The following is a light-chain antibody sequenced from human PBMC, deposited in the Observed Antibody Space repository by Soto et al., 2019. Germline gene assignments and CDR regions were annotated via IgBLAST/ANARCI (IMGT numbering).Light chain of an antibody. CDR1: SSNLGAGYE. Sequence: QSVLTQPPSVSEAPGQRVTISCTGSSSNLGAGYEAHWYQQVPGTAPKLLIYETNNRPSGVPDRFSGSKSGTSASLAITGLQAEDEAEYYCQSYDSSLSGYVFGTGTKLTVL. J-gene: IGLJ1*01. CDR3: QSYDSSLSGYV. V-gene: IGLV1-40*01. CDR2: ETN.